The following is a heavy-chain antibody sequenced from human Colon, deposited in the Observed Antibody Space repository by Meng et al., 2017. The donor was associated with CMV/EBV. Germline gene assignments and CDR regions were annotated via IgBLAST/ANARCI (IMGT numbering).Heavy chain of an antibody. Sequence: ASVKVSCKASGYTFTGHYIHWVRQAPGQGLEWMGWINPNSGVTNYAQKFQGRVSMTSDTSITTAYMELSSLKSDDTAVYYCARRLQGNWFDPWGQGTLVTVSS. D-gene: IGHD4-11*01. V-gene: IGHV1-2*02. CDR3: ARRLQGNWFDP. CDR1: GYTFTGHY. CDR2: INPNSGVT. J-gene: IGHJ5*02.